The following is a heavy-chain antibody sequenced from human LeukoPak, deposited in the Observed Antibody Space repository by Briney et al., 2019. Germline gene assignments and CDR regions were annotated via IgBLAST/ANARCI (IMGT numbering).Heavy chain of an antibody. D-gene: IGHD6-13*01. CDR3: AREEVAAARGRSEYFQH. J-gene: IGHJ1*01. V-gene: IGHV4-39*07. CDR1: GGSISSSSYY. Sequence: SETLSLTCTVSGGSISSSSYYWGWIRQPPGKGLEWIGSIYYSGSTYYNPSLKSRVTISVDTSKNQFSLKLSSVTAADTAVYYCAREEVAAARGRSEYFQHWGQGTLVTVSS. CDR2: IYYSGST.